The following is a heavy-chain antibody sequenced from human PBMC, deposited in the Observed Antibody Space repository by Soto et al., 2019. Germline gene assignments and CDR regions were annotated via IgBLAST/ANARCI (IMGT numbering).Heavy chain of an antibody. CDR3: ARAYYFGSGTSYTLYY. J-gene: IGHJ4*02. Sequence: LRLSCAASGFTFSNYGMHWVRQAPGKGLEWVAVISDDGVSKYYADSVQGRFTISRDNSESVVLLQMNSLRPDDTALYFCARAYYFGSGTSYTLYYWGQGTQVTVSS. CDR1: GFTFSNYG. CDR2: ISDDGVSK. V-gene: IGHV3-30*03. D-gene: IGHD3-10*01.